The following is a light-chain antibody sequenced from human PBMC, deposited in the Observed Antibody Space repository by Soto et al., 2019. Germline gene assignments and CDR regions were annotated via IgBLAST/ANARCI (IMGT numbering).Light chain of an antibody. CDR2: QVS. J-gene: IGLJ1*01. V-gene: IGLV2-14*01. Sequence: SALTQPASVSGSPGQSITISCTGTSSDIGGFYYVSWYQHHPGKDPKLMIYQVSNRPSGVSNRFSGSKSGNTASLTISGLQAEDEAYYFCSSYSSSSTFYVFGAGTKVTVL. CDR3: SSYSSSSTFYV. CDR1: SSDIGGFYY.